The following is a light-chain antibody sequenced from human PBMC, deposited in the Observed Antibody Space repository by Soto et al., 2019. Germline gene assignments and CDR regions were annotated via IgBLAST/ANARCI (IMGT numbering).Light chain of an antibody. V-gene: IGLV2-14*01. Sequence: QSALTQPASVPGSPGQSITISSTGNSSDIGGYDYVSCYQQPPDKAPKRMIYEVFTRPAGVSNRFSGAKSGNTASLTISELQVDYDAPYFCSSYSSTDTHVVGGGTKVTVL. CDR3: SSYSSTDTHV. CDR1: SSDIGGYDY. J-gene: IGLJ2*01. CDR2: EVF.